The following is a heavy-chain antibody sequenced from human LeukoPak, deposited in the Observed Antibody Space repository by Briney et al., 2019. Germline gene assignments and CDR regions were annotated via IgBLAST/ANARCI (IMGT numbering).Heavy chain of an antibody. D-gene: IGHD2-8*01. CDR2: IYYSGST. J-gene: IGHJ4*02. Sequence: PSETLSLTCTVSGGSITSSSYYWAWLRQPPWKGLEWIGSIYYSGSTYYNPSLMSPTTISVDPSNNPFSLKLSSVPAADTAVYYCVRHPTNGVCDYWGQGTLVTVSS. CDR1: GGSITSSSYY. V-gene: IGHV4-39*01. CDR3: VRHPTNGVCDY.